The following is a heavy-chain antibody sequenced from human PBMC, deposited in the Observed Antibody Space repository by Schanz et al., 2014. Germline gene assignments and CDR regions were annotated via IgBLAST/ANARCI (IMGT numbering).Heavy chain of an antibody. D-gene: IGHD5-12*01. Sequence: QVQMVESGGGVVQPGRSLRLSCAASGFAFSVYGMHWVRQAPGKGPEWVALISNDGSIKYYADSVEGRFTISRDNSRNTLYLQMNSLRTEDTAVYYCASPSGYSDYGTYFDFWGQGTLVTVSS. J-gene: IGHJ4*02. CDR2: ISNDGSIK. CDR3: ASPSGYSDYGTYFDF. CDR1: GFAFSVYG. V-gene: IGHV3-30*19.